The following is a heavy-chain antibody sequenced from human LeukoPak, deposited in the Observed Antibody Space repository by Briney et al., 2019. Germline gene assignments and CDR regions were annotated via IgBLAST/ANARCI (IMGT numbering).Heavy chain of an antibody. Sequence: GGSLRLSCAASGFTFSTYWMHWVRQAPGKGLVWVSRVNGDGSSTNYADSVKGRFTISRDNAKNTLYLQMNGLRAEDTAVYYCARDGIAAVDFDYWGQGILVTVSS. CDR3: ARDGIAAVDFDY. D-gene: IGHD6-13*01. CDR2: VNGDGSST. CDR1: GFTFSTYW. V-gene: IGHV3-74*01. J-gene: IGHJ4*02.